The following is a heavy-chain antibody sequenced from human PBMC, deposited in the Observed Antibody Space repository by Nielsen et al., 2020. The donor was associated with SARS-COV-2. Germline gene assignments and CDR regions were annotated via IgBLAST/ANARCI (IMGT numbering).Heavy chain of an antibody. Sequence: ASVKVSCKASGYTFTSYYMHWVRQAPGQGLEWMGIINPSGGSTSYAQKFQGRVTMTRDTSTSTVYMELSSLRSEDTAVYYCARDPIGGARPYYFDYWGQGTLVTVSS. CDR2: INPSGGST. V-gene: IGHV1-46*01. D-gene: IGHD1-26*01. CDR3: ARDPIGGARPYYFDY. CDR1: GYTFTSYY. J-gene: IGHJ4*02.